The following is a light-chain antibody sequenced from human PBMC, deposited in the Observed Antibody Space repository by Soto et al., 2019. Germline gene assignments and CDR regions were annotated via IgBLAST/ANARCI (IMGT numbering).Light chain of an antibody. CDR2: SSN. Sequence: QSVLTQPPSASGTPGQRVTISCSGSSSNIGSNTVNWYQQLPGTAPNLLIYSSNQRPSGVPDRISGSKSGTSASLAISGLQSEDEADYYCAAWDGSLNGVVFGGGTKLTVL. CDR1: SSNIGSNT. J-gene: IGLJ2*01. CDR3: AAWDGSLNGVV. V-gene: IGLV1-44*01.